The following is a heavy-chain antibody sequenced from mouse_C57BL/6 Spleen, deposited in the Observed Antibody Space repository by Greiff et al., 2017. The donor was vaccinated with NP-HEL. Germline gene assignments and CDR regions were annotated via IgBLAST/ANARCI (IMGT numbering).Heavy chain of an antibody. CDR3: ARGITTVVATYYFDY. V-gene: IGHV1-50*01. CDR1: GYTFTSYW. Sequence: QVQLQQPGAELVKPGASVKLSCKASGYTFTSYWMQWVKQRPGQGLEWIGEIDPSDSYTNYNQKFKGKATLTVDTSSSTAYMQLSILTSEDSAVYYCARGITTVVATYYFDYWGQGTTLTVSS. J-gene: IGHJ2*01. D-gene: IGHD1-1*01. CDR2: IDPSDSYT.